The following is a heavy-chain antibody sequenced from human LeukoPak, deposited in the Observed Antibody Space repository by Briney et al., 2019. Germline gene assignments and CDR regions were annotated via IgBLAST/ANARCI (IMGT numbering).Heavy chain of an antibody. CDR2: INSDGRRT. Sequence: GRSLRLSCAASGFTLSRYWMYWVRQAPGKGLVWVSRINSDGRRTNYADSVKGRFTIFRDNAKNTLYVEMNSLRAEDTAIYYCARGLLEENSVGLDVWGQGTTVTVSS. CDR1: GFTLSRYW. CDR3: ARGLLEENSVGLDV. J-gene: IGHJ6*02. D-gene: IGHD2/OR15-2a*01. V-gene: IGHV3-74*01.